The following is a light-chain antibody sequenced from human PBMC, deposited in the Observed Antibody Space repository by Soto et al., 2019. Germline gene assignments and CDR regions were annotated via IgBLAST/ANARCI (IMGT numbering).Light chain of an antibody. J-gene: IGLJ1*01. CDR1: NTDVGQDKS. Sequence: QSALTQPASVSGPRGQSIIISCVGRNTDVGQDKSVSWYQQGPGKAPKLLIFEVTNRPSGVSNRFSGSRSGNTASLTISGLQPDDEGDYFCVSYTDTDTLVFGTGTKVTVL. V-gene: IGLV2-14*01. CDR2: EVT. CDR3: VSYTDTDTLV.